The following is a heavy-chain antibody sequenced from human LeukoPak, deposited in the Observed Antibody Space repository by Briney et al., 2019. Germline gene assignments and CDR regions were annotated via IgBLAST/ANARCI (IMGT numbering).Heavy chain of an antibody. CDR3: ARALGSSWFDY. D-gene: IGHD6-13*01. CDR1: GFTFSSYD. V-gene: IGHV3-13*01. Sequence: GSLRLSFAASGFTFSSYDMHWVRPATGKGLEWVSAIGTAGDTYYPGSVRGRFTISRENAKNSLYLQMNSLRAGDTAVYYCARALGSSWFDYWGQGTLVTVSS. CDR2: IGTAGDT. J-gene: IGHJ4*02.